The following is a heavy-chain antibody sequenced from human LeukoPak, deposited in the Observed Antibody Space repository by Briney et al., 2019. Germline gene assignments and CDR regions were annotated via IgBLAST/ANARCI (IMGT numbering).Heavy chain of an antibody. D-gene: IGHD6-19*01. V-gene: IGHV3-30*02. Sequence: DSVKGRFTISRDNSKNTLYLQMNSLRAEDTAVYYCAKDGSGWFTFDYWGQGTLVTVSS. J-gene: IGHJ4*02. CDR3: AKDGSGWFTFDY.